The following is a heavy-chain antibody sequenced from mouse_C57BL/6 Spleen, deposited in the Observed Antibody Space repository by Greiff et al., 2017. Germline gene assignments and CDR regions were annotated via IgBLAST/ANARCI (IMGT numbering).Heavy chain of an antibody. D-gene: IGHD2-4*01. CDR1: GYTFTDYE. V-gene: IGHV1-15*01. CDR2: IDPETGGT. Sequence: QVQLQQSGAELVRPGASVTLSCKASGYTFTDYEMHWVKQTPVHGLEWIGAIDPETGGTAYNQKFKGKAILTADKSSSTAYMELRSLTSEDSAVYYCTRGDYDEGNYWGQGTTLTVSS. CDR3: TRGDYDEGNY. J-gene: IGHJ2*01.